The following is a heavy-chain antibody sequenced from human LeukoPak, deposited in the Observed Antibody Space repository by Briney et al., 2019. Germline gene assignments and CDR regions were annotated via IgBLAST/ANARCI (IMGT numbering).Heavy chain of an antibody. Sequence: PSETLSLTCAVYGGSFSGYYWSWIRQSPGKGLEWIGEINHSGSTNYNPSLKSRVTISVDTSKNQFSLKLSSVTAADTAVYYCARVRGIVVVISRYFDYWGQGTLVTVSS. D-gene: IGHD3-22*01. CDR3: ARVRGIVVVISRYFDY. V-gene: IGHV4-34*01. CDR2: INHSGST. J-gene: IGHJ4*02. CDR1: GGSFSGYY.